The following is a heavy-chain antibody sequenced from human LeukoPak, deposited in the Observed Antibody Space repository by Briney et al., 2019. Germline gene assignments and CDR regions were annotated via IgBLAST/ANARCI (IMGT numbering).Heavy chain of an antibody. CDR2: IYYSGST. CDR1: GGSISSYY. J-gene: IGHJ4*02. V-gene: IGHV4-59*01. CDR3: RGYSYGNTFDY. D-gene: IGHD5-18*01. Sequence: PSETLSLTCTVSGGSISSYYWSWIRQPPGKGLEWIGYIYYSGSTNYNPSLKSRVTISVDTSKNQFSLKLSSVTAADTAVYYCRGYSYGNTFDYWGRGTLVSVSS.